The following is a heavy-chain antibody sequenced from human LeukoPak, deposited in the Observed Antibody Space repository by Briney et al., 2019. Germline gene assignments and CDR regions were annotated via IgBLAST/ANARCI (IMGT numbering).Heavy chain of an antibody. CDR1: GGTFSSYA. CDR3: ASPRRDYYDSSGYPLVY. D-gene: IGHD3-22*01. V-gene: IGHV1-69*13. Sequence: SVKVSCKASGGTFSSYAISWVRQAPGQGLEWLGGIIPIFGTANYAQKFQGRVTITADESTSTAYMELSSLRSEDTAVYYCASPRRDYYDSSGYPLVYWGQGTLVTVSS. J-gene: IGHJ4*02. CDR2: IIPIFGTA.